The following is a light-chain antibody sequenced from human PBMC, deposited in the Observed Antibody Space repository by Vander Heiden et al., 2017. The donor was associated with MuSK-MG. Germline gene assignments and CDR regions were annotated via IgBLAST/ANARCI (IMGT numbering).Light chain of an antibody. CDR2: DVT. J-gene: IGLJ2*01. Sequence: QSALTQPASVSGSPGQSITISCTGTSSDIGGYNYVSWYQQEPGKAPKVMIYDVTKRPLGGSNRFSGSKSGNTASLTISGLQAEDEADYYCCSYTSSSTLEGVVFGGGTKLTVL. V-gene: IGLV2-14*01. CDR3: CSYTSSSTLEGVV. CDR1: SSDIGGYNY.